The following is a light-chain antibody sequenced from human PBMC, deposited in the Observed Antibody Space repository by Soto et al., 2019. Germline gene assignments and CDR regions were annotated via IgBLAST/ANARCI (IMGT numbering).Light chain of an antibody. Sequence: EIVMTQSPVTLSVSPGERATLSCRASQNISRSLAWYQQKPGQGPSLLIYGTSTRAGGVPARFSGGGSGTDFTLTISRLEPEDFAVYFCQQYGNSPTGTFGQGTRVDIK. J-gene: IGKJ5*01. V-gene: IGKV3-15*01. CDR1: QNISRS. CDR3: QQYGNSPTGT. CDR2: GTS.